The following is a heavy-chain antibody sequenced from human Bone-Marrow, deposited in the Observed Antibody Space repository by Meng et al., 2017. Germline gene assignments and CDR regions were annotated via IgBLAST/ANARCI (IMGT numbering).Heavy chain of an antibody. CDR2: INAGNGNT. CDR1: GYTFTSYA. D-gene: IGHD3-10*01. Sequence: ASAKVSCKASGYTFTSYAMHWVRQAPGQRLEWMGWINAGNGNTKYSQKFQGRVTITRDTSASTAYMELSSLRSEDTAVYYCARVGGVTMGAFDIWGQGTMVTVSS. CDR3: ARVGGVTMGAFDI. J-gene: IGHJ3*02. V-gene: IGHV1-3*01.